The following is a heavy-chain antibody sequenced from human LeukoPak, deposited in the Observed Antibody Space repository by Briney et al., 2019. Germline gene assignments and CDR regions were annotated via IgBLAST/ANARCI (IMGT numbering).Heavy chain of an antibody. CDR3: ARGRYNDYGFDY. J-gene: IGHJ4*02. Sequence: PSESLSLTCTVSGGSISSYYWSWIRQHPGKELEWIGYLYYSGSTNYNPSFKSRVTMSVDTSKNQFSLKLDSMTAADTAVYFCARGRYNDYGFDYWGQGTLVTVSS. D-gene: IGHD4-17*01. V-gene: IGHV4-59*01. CDR1: GGSISSYY. CDR2: LYYSGST.